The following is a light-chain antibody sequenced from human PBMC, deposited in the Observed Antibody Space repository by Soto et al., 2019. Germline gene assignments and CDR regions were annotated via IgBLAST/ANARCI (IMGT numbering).Light chain of an antibody. CDR1: QSISSY. Sequence: DIQMTQSPSSLSASEGDRVTITCRASQSISSYLNWYQQKPGKAPKRLIYAASSLQSGVPSRFSGSGSGTDFTLTISSLQPEDFATYYCQQSYSTPYTFGQGTKLEIK. CDR2: AAS. CDR3: QQSYSTPYT. V-gene: IGKV1-39*01. J-gene: IGKJ2*01.